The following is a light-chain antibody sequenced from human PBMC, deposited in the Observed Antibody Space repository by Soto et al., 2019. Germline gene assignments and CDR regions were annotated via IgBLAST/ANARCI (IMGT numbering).Light chain of an antibody. V-gene: IGKV1-39*01. J-gene: IGKJ3*01. Sequence: DIQMTQSPSSLSASVGDRVTITCRASQSISSYLNWYQQKQRKAPKLLIYAASCLQSGVPSRFSGSGSGTDFTLTISSLQPEDFATYYCQQSYGTHPFTLGPGTKVDIK. CDR1: QSISSY. CDR2: AAS. CDR3: QQSYGTHPFT.